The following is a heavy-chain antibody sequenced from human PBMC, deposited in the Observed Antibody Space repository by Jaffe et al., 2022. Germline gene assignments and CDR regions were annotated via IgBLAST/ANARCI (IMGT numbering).Heavy chain of an antibody. J-gene: IGHJ3*02. V-gene: IGHV5-51*03. CDR3: VNLDYGGNSGGFGGGFDAFDI. Sequence: EVQLVQSGAEVKKPGESLKISCKGSGYSFTSYWIGWVRQMPGKGLEWMGIIYPGDSDTRYSPSFQGQVTISADKSISTAYLQWSSLKASDTAMYYCVNLDYGGNSGGFGGGFDAFDIWGQGTMVTVSS. CDR2: IYPGDSDT. D-gene: IGHD4-17*01. CDR1: GYSFTSYW.